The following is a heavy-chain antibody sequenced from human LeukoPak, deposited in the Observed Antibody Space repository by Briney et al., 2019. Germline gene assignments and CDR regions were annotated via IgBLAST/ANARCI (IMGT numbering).Heavy chain of an antibody. Sequence: ASVKVSCKASGYTFTSYDINWVRQATGQGLEWMGWMNPNSGNTGYAQKFQGRVTMTRNTSISTACMELSSLRSEDTAVHYCARVDSDDAFDIWGQGTMVTVSS. J-gene: IGHJ3*02. D-gene: IGHD2-21*01. CDR2: MNPNSGNT. V-gene: IGHV1-8*01. CDR3: ARVDSDDAFDI. CDR1: GYTFTSYD.